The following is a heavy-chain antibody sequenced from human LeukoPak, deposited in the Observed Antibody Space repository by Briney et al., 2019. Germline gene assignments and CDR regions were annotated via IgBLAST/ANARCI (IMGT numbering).Heavy chain of an antibody. CDR1: SYTFTNHD. V-gene: IGHV1-18*01. CDR2: ISTYNGDT. CDR3: ARGWELDY. J-gene: IGHJ4*02. D-gene: IGHD1-1*01. Sequence: GASVKVSCKASSYTFTNHDISWVRHAPGQGLEWMGWISTYNGDTNYTQEFQGRVTMTTDTSSSTAYMELRSLRYDDTAIYYCARGWELDYWGQGTLVRVSS.